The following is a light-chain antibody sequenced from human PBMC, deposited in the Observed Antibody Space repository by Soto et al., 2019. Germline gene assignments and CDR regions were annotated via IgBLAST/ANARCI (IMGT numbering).Light chain of an antibody. V-gene: IGLV2-11*01. Sequence: QSALTQPRSVSGSPGQSVTISCTGTRSDVGGYNYVSWYQQHPAKAPKLMIYEVTKRPSGVPDRVSGSKSGNTASLPISGLQADEEADYYCCSYAGSYIFVFGTGTKLTVL. CDR2: EVT. CDR3: CSYAGSYIFV. CDR1: RSDVGGYNY. J-gene: IGLJ1*01.